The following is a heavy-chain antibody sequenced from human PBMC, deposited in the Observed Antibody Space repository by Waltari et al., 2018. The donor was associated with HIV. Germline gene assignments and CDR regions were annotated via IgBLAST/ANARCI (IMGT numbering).Heavy chain of an antibody. CDR1: GFTFSSYA. CDR3: AKHGWVGATPPFDY. Sequence: EVQLLESGGGLVQPGGSLRPSCAASGFTFSSYAMSCVRKAPGKGLEWVSASSGSGGSTYYADSVKGRFTISRDNSKNTLYLQMNSLRAEDTAVYYCAKHGWVGATPPFDYWGQGTLVTVSS. CDR2: SSGSGGST. D-gene: IGHD1-26*01. V-gene: IGHV3-23*01. J-gene: IGHJ4*02.